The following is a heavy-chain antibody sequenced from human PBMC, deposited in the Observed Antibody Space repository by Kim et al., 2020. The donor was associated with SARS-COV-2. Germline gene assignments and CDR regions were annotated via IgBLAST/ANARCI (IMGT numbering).Heavy chain of an antibody. CDR2: IYYSGST. D-gene: IGHD6-13*01. CDR1: GGSISSYY. J-gene: IGHJ6*02. CDR3: ARGQQLPVHYYGMDV. Sequence: SETLSLTCTVSGGSISSYYWSWIRQPPGKGLEWIGYIYYSGSTNYNPSLKSRVTISVDTSKNQFSLKLSSVTAADTAVYYCARGQQLPVHYYGMDVWGQGTTVTVSS. V-gene: IGHV4-59*01.